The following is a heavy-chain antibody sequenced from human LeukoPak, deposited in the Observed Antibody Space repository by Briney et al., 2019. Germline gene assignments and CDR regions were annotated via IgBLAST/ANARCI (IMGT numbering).Heavy chain of an antibody. CDR3: ARDRWQQLDWFDP. CDR1: GYTFTGYY. Sequence: ASVKVSCKASGYTFTGYYMYWVRQAPGQGLEWMGWINPNSGGTNYAQKFQGRVTMTRDTSISTAYMELRRLRSDDTAVYYCARDRWQQLDWFDPWGQGTLVTVSS. V-gene: IGHV1-2*02. J-gene: IGHJ5*02. D-gene: IGHD6-13*01. CDR2: INPNSGGT.